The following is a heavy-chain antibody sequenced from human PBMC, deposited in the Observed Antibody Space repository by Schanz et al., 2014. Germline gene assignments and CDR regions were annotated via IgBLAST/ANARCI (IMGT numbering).Heavy chain of an antibody. D-gene: IGHD3-16*02. CDR3: ARGGGPSHYDHVWGNFRYTHFDY. J-gene: IGHJ4*02. CDR2: IYHTGTT. CDR1: GGSISSGTYS. Sequence: QLQLQESGSGLVKPSQTLSLTCAVSGGSISSGTYSWSWIRQPPGKGLEWIGYIYHTGTTYDSPSRRRRITITKDGSRNPFFLNLNSLTAADTAVYYCARGGGPSHYDHVWGNFRYTHFDYWGQGTLVTVSP. V-gene: IGHV4-30-2*01.